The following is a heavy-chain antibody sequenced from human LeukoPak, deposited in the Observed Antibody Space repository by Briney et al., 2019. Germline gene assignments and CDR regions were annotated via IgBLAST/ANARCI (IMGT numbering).Heavy chain of an antibody. CDR2: IGTAGEI. D-gene: IGHD3-22*01. CDR3: ARGLHFRVYDSSDYYPY. V-gene: IGHV3-13*01. CDR1: GFTFRSYD. Sequence: PGGSLRLSCAASGFTFRSYDMHWVRQATGKGLEWVSGIGTAGEIYYPGSVKGRFTISRENAKNSLYLQMNSLRAGDTAVYYCARGLHFRVYDSSDYYPYWGQGTLVTVSS. J-gene: IGHJ4*02.